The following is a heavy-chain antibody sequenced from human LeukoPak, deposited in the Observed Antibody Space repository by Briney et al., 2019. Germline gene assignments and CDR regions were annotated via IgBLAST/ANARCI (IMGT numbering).Heavy chain of an antibody. Sequence: GASVKLSCKASGYTFTGYYIHWVRQAPGQGLEWIGWVNPYSSGTNYAQKFQGRVTMTRDTSINTAYMELSRLRSDDTAVYYCATYCSGGSCYGKGAYYYYYMDVWGKGTTVTISS. J-gene: IGHJ6*03. CDR3: ATYCSGGSCYGKGAYYYYYMDV. D-gene: IGHD2-15*01. V-gene: IGHV1-2*02. CDR2: VNPYSSGT. CDR1: GYTFTGYY.